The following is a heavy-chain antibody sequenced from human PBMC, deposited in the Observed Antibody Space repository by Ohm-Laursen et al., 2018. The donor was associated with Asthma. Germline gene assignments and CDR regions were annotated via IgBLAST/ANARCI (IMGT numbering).Heavy chain of an antibody. CDR2: GGSYYDGGLK. V-gene: IGHV3-30-3*01. D-gene: IGHD3-3*01. CDR3: ARDVMEWYLPAFDF. J-gene: IGHJ4*02. Sequence: TLSLTCAASGFTFRSYAMRWVRQAPGKGLEWVAVGGSYYDGGLKYYADSVNGRFTVSRDDSKNTLYLQMNSLRPDDTAVYYCARDVMEWYLPAFDFWGQGTLVTVSS. CDR1: GFTFRSYA.